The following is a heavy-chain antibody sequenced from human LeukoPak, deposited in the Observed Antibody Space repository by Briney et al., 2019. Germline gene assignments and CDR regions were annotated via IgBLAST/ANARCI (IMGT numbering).Heavy chain of an antibody. Sequence: GGSLRLSCAASGFTLSSYWMSWVRQAPGKGLEWVANIKYDGSEKDYVDSVKGRFTISRDNAKNSLYLQMNSLRAEDTAVYYCARDIAPTGLFFDYWGQGTLVTVSS. CDR3: ARDIAPTGLFFDY. V-gene: IGHV3-7*01. CDR1: GFTLSSYW. CDR2: IKYDGSEK. D-gene: IGHD6-13*01. J-gene: IGHJ4*02.